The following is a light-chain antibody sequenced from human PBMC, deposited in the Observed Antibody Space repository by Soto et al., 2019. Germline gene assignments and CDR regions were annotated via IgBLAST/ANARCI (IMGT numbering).Light chain of an antibody. CDR1: QRISSW. J-gene: IGKJ1*01. Sequence: DIQMTQSPSTLSASVGDRVTITCRASQRISSWLAWYQQKPGKAPKLLIFKASNLKSGVPSRFSVSGSGTEFTLTISGLQPVDFATYYCQQYDPYSAWTFGQGTKVEIK. CDR3: QQYDPYSAWT. V-gene: IGKV1-5*03. CDR2: KAS.